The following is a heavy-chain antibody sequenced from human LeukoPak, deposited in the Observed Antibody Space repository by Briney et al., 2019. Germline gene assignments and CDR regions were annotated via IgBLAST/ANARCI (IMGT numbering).Heavy chain of an antibody. CDR1: GFTFSSYA. Sequence: PGRSLRLSCAASGFTFSSYAMHWVRQAPGKGVEWVAVISYDGSNKYYADSVKGRFTISRDNSKNTLYLQMNSLRAEDTDVYYCARAPVVVTPPPDYWGQGTLVTVSS. V-gene: IGHV3-30*04. CDR3: ARAPVVVTPPPDY. D-gene: IGHD2-21*02. J-gene: IGHJ4*02. CDR2: ISYDGSNK.